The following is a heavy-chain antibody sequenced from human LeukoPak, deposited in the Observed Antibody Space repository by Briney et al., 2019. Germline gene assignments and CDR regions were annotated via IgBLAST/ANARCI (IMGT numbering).Heavy chain of an antibody. CDR3: ARASLGYYYDGSGSSDD. V-gene: IGHV3-74*01. J-gene: IGHJ4*02. CDR2: INSDGSST. CDR1: GFTFSSYW. D-gene: IGHD3-22*01. Sequence: GGSLRLSGAASGFTFSSYWMPWVRQAPGKGLVWVSRINSDGSSTSYADSVKGRFTISRDNAKNTLYLQRSSLRAEDTAVYYCARASLGYYYDGSGSSDDWGQGTLVTVSS.